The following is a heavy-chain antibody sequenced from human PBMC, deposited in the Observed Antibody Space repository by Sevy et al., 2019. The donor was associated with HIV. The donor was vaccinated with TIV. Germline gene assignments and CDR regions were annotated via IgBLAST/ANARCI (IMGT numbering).Heavy chain of an antibody. D-gene: IGHD2-2*01. Sequence: GASLKISCAASGFTFSSYGMHWVRQAPGMGLGWVAVIWYDGSNKYYADSVKGRFTISRDNSKNTQYLQMNGLRAEDTAVYYCAGELVVVVPAGIGDYYYYYGMDVWGQGTTVTVSS. J-gene: IGHJ6*02. CDR1: GFTFSSYG. CDR3: AGELVVVVPAGIGDYYYYYGMDV. CDR2: IWYDGSNK. V-gene: IGHV3-33*01.